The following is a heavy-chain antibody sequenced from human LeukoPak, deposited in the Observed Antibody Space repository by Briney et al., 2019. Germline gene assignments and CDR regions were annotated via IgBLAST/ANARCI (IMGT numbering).Heavy chain of an antibody. CDR1: GYSISNGYY. J-gene: IGHJ3*02. D-gene: IGHD2-15*01. CDR2: IYHRGST. Sequence: SETLSLTCTVSGYSISNGYYWGWIRQPPGKGLEWVGSIYHRGSTYYNPSLRSRVTISLDTSKNQFSLKLSSVTAADTAVYYCARDKKVELLDAFDIWGQGTMVTVSS. CDR3: ARDKKVELLDAFDI. V-gene: IGHV4-38-2*02.